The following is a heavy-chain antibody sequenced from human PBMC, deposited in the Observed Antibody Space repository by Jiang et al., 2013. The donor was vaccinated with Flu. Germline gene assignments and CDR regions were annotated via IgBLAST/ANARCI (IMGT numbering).Heavy chain of an antibody. CDR3: ARGREAMHYSLDAFDI. V-gene: IGHV3-7*03. J-gene: IGHJ3*02. CDR2: IKQDGSET. Sequence: VQLVESGGGLVQPGGSLRLSCKVFGFSFGRYWMSWVRQAPGKGLEWVATIKQDGSETYYVDSVKGRFTISRDSAKDSLDLQMNSLRAEDAAVYYCARGREAMHYSLDAFDIWGQGTMVTVSS. D-gene: IGHD2-21*01. CDR1: GFSFGRYW.